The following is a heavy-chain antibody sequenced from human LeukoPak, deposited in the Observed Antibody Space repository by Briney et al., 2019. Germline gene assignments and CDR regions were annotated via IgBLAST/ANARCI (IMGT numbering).Heavy chain of an antibody. CDR3: ARDYCGGDCYEYNWFDP. D-gene: IGHD2-21*02. CDR1: GYTFTSYD. CDR2: MNPNSGNT. J-gene: IGHJ5*02. Sequence: GASVKVSCKASGYTFTSYDINWVRQATGQGLEWMGWMNPNSGNTGYAQKFQGRVTMTRNTSISTAYMELSSLRSEDTAVYYCARDYCGGDCYEYNWFDPWGQGTLVTVSS. V-gene: IGHV1-8*01.